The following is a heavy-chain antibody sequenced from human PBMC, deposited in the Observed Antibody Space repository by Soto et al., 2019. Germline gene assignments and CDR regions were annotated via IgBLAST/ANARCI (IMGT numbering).Heavy chain of an antibody. CDR2: IIPSYDRA. CDR3: ARDPTNAYDDDTFDY. J-gene: IGHJ4*02. CDR1: GDAFMSYA. D-gene: IGHD3-22*01. Sequence: QVLLLQSGSEVKKPGSSVKVSCKASGDAFMSYAISWVRQAPGQGLEYMGGIIPSYDRAKYAQKFQGRLTVSADLYTSTVYMEWSSLRSEDTAVYFCARDPTNAYDDDTFDYWGQGNKVIPSS. V-gene: IGHV1-69*01.